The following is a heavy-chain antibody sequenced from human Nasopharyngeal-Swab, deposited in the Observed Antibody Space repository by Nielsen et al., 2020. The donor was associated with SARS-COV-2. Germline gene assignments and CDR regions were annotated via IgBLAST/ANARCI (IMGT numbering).Heavy chain of an antibody. J-gene: IGHJ4*02. CDR1: GFSLSTSGVG. Sequence: SGPTLVQPTQTLTLTCTFSGFSLSTSGVGVGWIRQPPGKALEWLALIYWDDDKRYSPSLKSRLTITKDTSKNQEVLTMTNMDPVDTATYYCAHSALGYSSGWELDYWGQGTLVTVSS. CDR3: AHSALGYSSGWELDY. CDR2: IYWDDDK. V-gene: IGHV2-5*02. D-gene: IGHD6-19*01.